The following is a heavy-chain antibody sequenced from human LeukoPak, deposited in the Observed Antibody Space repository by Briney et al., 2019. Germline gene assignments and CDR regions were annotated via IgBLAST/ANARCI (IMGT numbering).Heavy chain of an antibody. CDR1: GDSISSYY. Sequence: PSETLSLTCSVSGDSISSYYWSWIRQPPGKGLEWIGYVHSSGITKYNPSLKSRVTISLDTSKNRFSLRMNSVTAADTAVYYCARVVVHGHSDFWGQGTLVTVSS. J-gene: IGHJ4*02. CDR2: VHSSGIT. CDR3: ARVVVHGHSDF. D-gene: IGHD3-16*02. V-gene: IGHV4-59*08.